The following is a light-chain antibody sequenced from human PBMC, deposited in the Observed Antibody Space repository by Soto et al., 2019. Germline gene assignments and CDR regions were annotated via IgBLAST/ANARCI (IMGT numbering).Light chain of an antibody. CDR2: EAS. J-gene: IGKJ1*01. Sequence: VVLTQSPATLCVFPGERAFLSGRASQSLGSDLAWYHHKPGQAPRLLLYEASIRATGIPARFSGDGSGTEFTLTISSLQSEDFGIYYCQKYNQWPWTFGPGTKV. CDR1: QSLGSD. V-gene: IGKV3-15*01. CDR3: QKYNQWPWT.